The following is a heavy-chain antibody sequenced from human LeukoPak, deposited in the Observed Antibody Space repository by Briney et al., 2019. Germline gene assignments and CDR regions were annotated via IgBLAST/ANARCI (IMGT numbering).Heavy chain of an antibody. J-gene: IGHJ3*02. Sequence: GGSLRLSCAASGFIFSGYGFHWVRQAPGKGLEWVAAIWSDGSQKYYTDSVKGRFTISRDDSKSTLYLHMNSLRAEDTAVYSCARDMSRYVFDIWGQGTMVTVSS. CDR1: GFIFSGYG. CDR2: IWSDGSQK. V-gene: IGHV3-33*01. D-gene: IGHD3-10*02. CDR3: ARDMSRYVFDI.